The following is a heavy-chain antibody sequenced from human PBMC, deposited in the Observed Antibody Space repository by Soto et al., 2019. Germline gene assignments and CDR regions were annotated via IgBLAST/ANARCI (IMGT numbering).Heavy chain of an antibody. J-gene: IGHJ1*01. V-gene: IGHV2-5*01. D-gene: IGHD6-6*01. CDR3: AHEGIAARAEYFQH. Sequence: SGPTLVNPTQTLTLTCTFSGFSLSTSGVGVGWLRQPPGKALEWLALIYWNDDKRYSPSLKSRLTITKDTSKNQVVLTMTNMDPVGTATYYCAHEGIAARAEYFQHWGQGTLVTVSS. CDR1: GFSLSTSGVG. CDR2: IYWNDDK.